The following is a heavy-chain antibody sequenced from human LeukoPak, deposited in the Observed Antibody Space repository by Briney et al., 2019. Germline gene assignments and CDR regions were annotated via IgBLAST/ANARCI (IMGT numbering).Heavy chain of an antibody. V-gene: IGHV3-30-3*01. Sequence: PGRSLRLSCAASGFTFSSYAMHWVRQAPGKGLEWVAVISYDGSNKYYADSVKGRFTISRDNSKNTLYLQMNSLRAEDTAVYYCARDSYYYGSGSFEYWGQGTLVTVSS. CDR3: ARDSYYYGSGSFEY. J-gene: IGHJ4*02. CDR1: GFTFSSYA. CDR2: ISYDGSNK. D-gene: IGHD3-10*01.